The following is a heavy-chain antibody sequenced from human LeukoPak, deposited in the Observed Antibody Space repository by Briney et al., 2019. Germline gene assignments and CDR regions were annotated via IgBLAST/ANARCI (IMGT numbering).Heavy chain of an antibody. CDR3: ARDFWFRELPGTRYYYYMDV. Sequence: SETLSLTCTVSGGSISSYYWSWIRQPAGKGLEWIGRIYTSGSTNYNPSLKSRVTISVDKSKNQFSLKLSSVTAADTAVYYCARDFWFRELPGTRYYYYMDVWGKGTTVTVSS. CDR1: GGSISSYY. D-gene: IGHD3-10*01. CDR2: IYTSGST. V-gene: IGHV4-4*07. J-gene: IGHJ6*03.